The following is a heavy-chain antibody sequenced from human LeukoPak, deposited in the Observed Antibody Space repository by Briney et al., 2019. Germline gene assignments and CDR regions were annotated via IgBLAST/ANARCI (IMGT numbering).Heavy chain of an antibody. D-gene: IGHD3-3*01. Sequence: PSETLSLTCTVSGASISNYYWSWIRQPPRNGLEWIGYIFYTGSTNYNPSLKGRVTMSVDRSKNQFSLKLSSVTAADTAVYYCAREPTYYDFWSGSPFLNWFDPWGQGTLVTVSS. CDR3: AREPTYYDFWSGSPFLNWFDP. V-gene: IGHV4-59*12. J-gene: IGHJ5*02. CDR1: GASISNYY. CDR2: IFYTGST.